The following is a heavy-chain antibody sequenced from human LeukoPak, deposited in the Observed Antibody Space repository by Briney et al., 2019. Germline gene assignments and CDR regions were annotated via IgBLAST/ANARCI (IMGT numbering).Heavy chain of an antibody. J-gene: IGHJ6*02. CDR1: GFTFSSYG. CDR3: ARDYVPGIAAAGYYYYYGMDV. D-gene: IGHD6-13*01. CDR2: IWYDGSNK. V-gene: IGHV3-33*01. Sequence: GGFLRLSCAASGFTFSSYGMHWVRQAPGKGLEWVAVIWYDGSNKYYADSVKGRFTISRDNSKNTLYLQMNSLRAEDTAVYYCARDYVPGIAAAGYYYYYGMDVWGQGTTVTVSS.